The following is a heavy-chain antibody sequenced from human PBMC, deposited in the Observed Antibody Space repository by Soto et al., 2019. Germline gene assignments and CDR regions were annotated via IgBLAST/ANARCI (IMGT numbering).Heavy chain of an antibody. D-gene: IGHD2-2*01. V-gene: IGHV3-30*03. CDR3: VRGLAPQSSLVVLGGDV. CDR1: GFALRNYG. CDR2: MSYDGKIE. Sequence: GGSLRLSCAASGFALRNYGMHWVRQAPGKGLEWVAGMSYDGKIEVYADPLEGRFTIYRDNSKNTLSLEMNRLRADDTAIYYCVRGLAPQSSLVVLGGDVSGQGTKVTVSS. J-gene: IGHJ6*02.